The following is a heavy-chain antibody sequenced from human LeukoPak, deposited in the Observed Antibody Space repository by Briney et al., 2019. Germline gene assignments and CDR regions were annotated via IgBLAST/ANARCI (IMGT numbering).Heavy chain of an antibody. J-gene: IGHJ4*02. CDR2: IYYSGTT. V-gene: IGHV4-39*01. D-gene: IGHD6-13*01. CDR3: ARRLGSTWTYYFDY. CDR1: GGSISSSSCY. Sequence: SETLSLTCTVSGGSISSSSCYWGWIRQPPGKGLESFGSIYYSGTTYYNPSLKSRVTISVDTSMNQFSLKLTSVTAADTAVYYCARRLGSTWTYYFDYWGQGTLVTVSS.